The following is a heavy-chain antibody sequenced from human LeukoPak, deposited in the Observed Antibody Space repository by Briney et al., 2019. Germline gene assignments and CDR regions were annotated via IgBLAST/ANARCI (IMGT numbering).Heavy chain of an antibody. CDR2: IYYSGST. V-gene: IGHV4-39*07. CDR1: GGSISSGSYW. Sequence: SETLSLTCTVSGGSISSGSYWWGWIRQPPGKGLEWIGSIYYSGSTYYNPSLKSRVTISVDTSKNQFSLKLNSVTAADTAVYYCAREGTSGDFDYWGQGTLVTVSS. D-gene: IGHD2-2*01. CDR3: AREGTSGDFDY. J-gene: IGHJ4*02.